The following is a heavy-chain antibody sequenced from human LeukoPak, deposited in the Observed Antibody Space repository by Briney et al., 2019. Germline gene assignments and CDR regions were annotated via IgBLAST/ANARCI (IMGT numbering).Heavy chain of an antibody. CDR2: ISSSGSTI. V-gene: IGHV3-11*04. D-gene: IGHD3-3*01. J-gene: IGHJ6*03. Sequence: GGSLRLSCAASGFTFSDYYMSWIRQAPGKGLEWVSYISSSGSTIYYADSVKGRFTISRDNAKNSLYLQMNSLRAEDTAVYYCARGSVLTYYDFWSGFNLSMDVWGKGTTVTVSS. CDR1: GFTFSDYY. CDR3: ARGSVLTYYDFWSGFNLSMDV.